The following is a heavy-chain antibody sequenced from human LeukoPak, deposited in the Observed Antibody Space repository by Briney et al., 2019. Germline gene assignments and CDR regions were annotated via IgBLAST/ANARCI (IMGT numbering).Heavy chain of an antibody. J-gene: IGHJ4*02. CDR1: GFNFSTYE. Sequence: GGSLRLSCAGSGFNFSTYEMNWVRQAPGKGLEWLSYISSRGSSIYYADSVKGRFTISRDNAKNSLYLQMNSLRAEDTAVYFCARDKALNSWGQGTLVTVSS. CDR2: ISSRGSSI. V-gene: IGHV3-48*03. CDR3: ARDKALNS.